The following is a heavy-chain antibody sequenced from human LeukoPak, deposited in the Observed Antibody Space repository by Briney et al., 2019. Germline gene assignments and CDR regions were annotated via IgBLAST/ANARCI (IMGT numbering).Heavy chain of an antibody. V-gene: IGHV3-30*14. D-gene: IGHD5-18*01. CDR2: ISYDGNNQ. J-gene: IGHJ4*02. CDR3: ARLYSYGFIY. CDR1: GFAFSSLA. Sequence: PGTSLRLSCAVSGFAFSSLAMHWVRQAPGKGLEWVAFISYDGNNQYYADSIKGRFTISRDNSKNTLYLEMNSLRAEDTAVYYCARLYSYGFIYWGQGTLVTVSS.